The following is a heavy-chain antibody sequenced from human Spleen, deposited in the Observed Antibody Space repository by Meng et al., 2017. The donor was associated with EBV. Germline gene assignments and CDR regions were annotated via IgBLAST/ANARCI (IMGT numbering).Heavy chain of an antibody. CDR3: ARGETKDDYGDVNWFDP. V-gene: IGHV4-34*01. CDR1: DVCFNRPF. CDR2: INSSGST. J-gene: IGHJ5*02. D-gene: IGHD4-17*01. Sequence: QAQLLRWDQGLLTPSSTLSLSCAVNDVCFNRPFWSWNRQPPGKGLEWVREINSSGSTEYNPSLKSRVTISEDTSRNQVSLKVSSVTAADTAVYYCARGETKDDYGDVNWFDPWGQGTLVTVSS.